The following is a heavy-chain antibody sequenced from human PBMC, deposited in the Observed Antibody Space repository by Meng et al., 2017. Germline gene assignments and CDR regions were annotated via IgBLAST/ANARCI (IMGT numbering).Heavy chain of an antibody. Sequence: QGQLQHGGAGLLKPSGPLSLTGAVYGWSFMGYYWSWIRQPPGKGLEWIGEINHSGSTNYNPSLKSRVTISVDTSKNQFSLKLSSVTAADTAVYYCARVGSFLRDYWGQGTLVTVFS. J-gene: IGHJ4*02. CDR2: INHSGST. CDR1: GWSFMGYY. V-gene: IGHV4-34*01. D-gene: IGHD2/OR15-2a*01. CDR3: ARVGSFLRDY.